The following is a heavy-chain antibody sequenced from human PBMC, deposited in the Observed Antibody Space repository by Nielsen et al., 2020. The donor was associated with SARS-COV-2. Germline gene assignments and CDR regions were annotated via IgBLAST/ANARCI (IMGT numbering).Heavy chain of an antibody. CDR2: VSASGGST. D-gene: IGHD3-10*01. CDR3: AKDVVVRGDALDL. CDR1: GFTFNIYA. Sequence: GGSLRLSCPPSGFTFNIYAMAWVRRAPGRGLQWVKGVSASGGSTYYTDSVKGRFRISRANSKNTLFLQIHSLRVEDTALYYCAKDVVVRGDALDLWGQGTMVTVSS. V-gene: IGHV3-23*01. J-gene: IGHJ3*01.